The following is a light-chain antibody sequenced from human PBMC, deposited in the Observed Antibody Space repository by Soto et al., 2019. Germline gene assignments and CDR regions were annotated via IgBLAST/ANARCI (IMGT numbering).Light chain of an antibody. CDR2: AAS. J-gene: IGKJ3*01. V-gene: IGKV1-27*01. CDR1: HGISNG. Sequence: DIQMTQSPSSLSASVGDRVTITCRASHGISNGIAWYQQKPGKAPKLLIYAASTLQSGVPSRFSGSGSGTDFTLTISSLQPEDVATYSCQKYNCVPLVGRGTKVDIK. CDR3: QKYNCVPL.